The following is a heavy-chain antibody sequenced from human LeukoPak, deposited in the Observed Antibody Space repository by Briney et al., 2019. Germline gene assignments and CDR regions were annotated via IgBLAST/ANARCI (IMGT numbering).Heavy chain of an antibody. Sequence: SVNVSCKPSGGTFSSYAISWVRQAPGQGLEWMGGIIPIFGTANYAQKFQGRVTITTDESTSTAYMELSSLRAEDTAVYYCAREGDGYNGVFDYWGQGTLVTVSS. V-gene: IGHV1-69*05. CDR1: GGTFSSYA. CDR3: AREGDGYNGVFDY. CDR2: IIPIFGTA. J-gene: IGHJ4*02. D-gene: IGHD5-24*01.